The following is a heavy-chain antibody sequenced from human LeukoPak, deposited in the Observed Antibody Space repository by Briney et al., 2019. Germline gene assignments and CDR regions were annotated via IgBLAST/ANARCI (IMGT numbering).Heavy chain of an antibody. CDR1: GFTFDNYA. J-gene: IGHJ6*02. Sequence: GRSLRLSCTASGFTFDNYAMHWVRQAPWKGLEWVSVISWNSGGIAYADSVKGRFTISRDNARNSLYLQMNSLRAEDTALYYCAKDSGVAATGYGMDVWGQGTTVTVSS. D-gene: IGHD2-15*01. CDR2: ISWNSGGI. CDR3: AKDSGVAATGYGMDV. V-gene: IGHV3-9*01.